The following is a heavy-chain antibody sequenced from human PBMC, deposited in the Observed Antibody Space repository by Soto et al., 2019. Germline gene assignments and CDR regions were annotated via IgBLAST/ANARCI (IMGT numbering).Heavy chain of an antibody. CDR3: AKPPYYDILTGYYPFDY. V-gene: IGHV3-23*01. D-gene: IGHD3-9*01. CDR2: ISGSGGST. J-gene: IGHJ4*02. Sequence: PGGSLRLSCAASGFTFSSYAMSWVRQAPGKGLEWVSAISGSGGSTYYADSVKGRFTISRDNSKNTLYLQMNSLRAEDTAVYYCAKPPYYDILTGYYPFDYWGQGTLVTVSS. CDR1: GFTFSSYA.